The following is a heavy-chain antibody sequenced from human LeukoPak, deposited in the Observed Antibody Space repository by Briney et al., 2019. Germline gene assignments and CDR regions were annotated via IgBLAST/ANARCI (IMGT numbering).Heavy chain of an antibody. CDR3: AKVVIGDYVFDAFDI. D-gene: IGHD4-17*01. J-gene: IGHJ3*02. CDR1: GFTVSSNY. Sequence: PGGSLRLSCAASGFTVSSNYMSWVRQAPGKGLEWVSSMSGSGVSTYYADSVKGRFTISRDNSENTLYLQMNSLRAEDTAVYYCAKVVIGDYVFDAFDIWGQGTMVTVSS. V-gene: IGHV3-23*01. CDR2: MSGSGVST.